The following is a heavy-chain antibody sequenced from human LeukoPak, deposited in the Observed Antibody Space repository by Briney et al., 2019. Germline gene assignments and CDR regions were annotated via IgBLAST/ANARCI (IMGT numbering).Heavy chain of an antibody. V-gene: IGHV3-23*01. CDR3: ARDRSGGRLIDY. CDR2: ISGSGGST. CDR1: GFTFNSYA. D-gene: IGHD6-19*01. Sequence: PGGSLRLSCAASGFTFNSYAMSWVRQAPGKGLEWVSAISGSGGSTYYADSVKGRFTISRDNSKNTLYLQMNSLRAEDTAVYYCARDRSGGRLIDYWGQGTLVTVSS. J-gene: IGHJ4*02.